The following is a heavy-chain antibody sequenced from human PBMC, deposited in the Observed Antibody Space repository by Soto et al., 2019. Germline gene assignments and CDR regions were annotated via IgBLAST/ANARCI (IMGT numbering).Heavy chain of an antibody. J-gene: IGHJ5*02. CDR1: GGSISSGGYY. D-gene: IGHD5-12*01. CDR3: ARVFAGYSGYSFSWFDP. Sequence: SETLSLTCTVSGGSISSGGYYWSWIRQHPGKGLEWIGYIYYSGSTYYNPSLKSRVTISVDTSKNQFSLKLSSVTAADTAVYYCARVFAGYSGYSFSWFDPWGQGTLVTVSS. V-gene: IGHV4-31*03. CDR2: IYYSGST.